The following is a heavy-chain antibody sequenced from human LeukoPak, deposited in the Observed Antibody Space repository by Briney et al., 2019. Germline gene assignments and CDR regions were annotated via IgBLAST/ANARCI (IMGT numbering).Heavy chain of an antibody. J-gene: IGHJ4*02. CDR3: ATRWELHPPF. V-gene: IGHV3-48*01. Sequence: GGSLRLSCAASGFTLSSYSMTWVRQAPGKGLEWLAYITRSGSARYYADAVKGRFTISRDNAKNHVFLQMNSLRAEDTAVDYCATRWELHPPFWGQGTLVTVSS. D-gene: IGHD1-26*01. CDR2: ITRSGSAR. CDR1: GFTLSSYS.